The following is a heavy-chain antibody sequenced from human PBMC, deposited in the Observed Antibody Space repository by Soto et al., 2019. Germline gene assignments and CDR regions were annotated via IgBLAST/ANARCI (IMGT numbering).Heavy chain of an antibody. Sequence: ASVKVSCKLFGVTFSNYRISWVRQAPGQGLEWMGGILPISGAANYAQKFQGRVTITADESTSTAYMELSSLGSEDTAVYYCARGGGKYFGSGNYAFDYWGQGTLVTVSS. CDR3: ARGGGKYFGSGNYAFDY. V-gene: IGHV1-69*01. D-gene: IGHD3-10*01. CDR2: ILPISGAA. CDR1: GVTFSNYR. J-gene: IGHJ4*02.